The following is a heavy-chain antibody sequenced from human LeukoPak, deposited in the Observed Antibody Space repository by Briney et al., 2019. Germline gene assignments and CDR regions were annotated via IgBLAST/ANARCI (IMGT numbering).Heavy chain of an antibody. CDR2: IYPGDSDT. Sequence: GESLKISCQGSGYSFISHWIGWVRQVPGKGLEWMGIIYPGDSDTRYSPAFEGQVTVSVDKSISTAYLQWSSLKASDTAMYYCARQQYCSGGSCFGSDNWFDPWGQGTLVTVSS. CDR1: GYSFISHW. J-gene: IGHJ5*02. V-gene: IGHV5-51*01. CDR3: ARQQYCSGGSCFGSDNWFDP. D-gene: IGHD2-15*01.